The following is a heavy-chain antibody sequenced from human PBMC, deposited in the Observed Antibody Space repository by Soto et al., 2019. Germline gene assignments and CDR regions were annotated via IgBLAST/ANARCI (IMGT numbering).Heavy chain of an antibody. CDR1: GFTFSNYW. CDR2: INQGGSEK. D-gene: IGHD4-17*01. J-gene: IGHJ4*01. Sequence: EVQLVESGGGLVQPGGSLRLSCAASGFTFSNYWMSWVRQAPGKGLEWVAKINQGGSEKWSADSVKGRFTISRDNAKNSLYLQLNSLGAEDTAVYYCVKDDGDYSFDYWGHRTLVTVSS. V-gene: IGHV3-7*03. CDR3: VKDDGDYSFDY.